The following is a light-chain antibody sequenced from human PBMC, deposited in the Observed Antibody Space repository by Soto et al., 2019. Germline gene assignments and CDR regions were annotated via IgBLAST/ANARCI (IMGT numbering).Light chain of an antibody. J-gene: IGKJ1*01. CDR2: AAS. V-gene: IGKV1-27*01. CDR1: QGISNY. Sequence: DIQMTQSPSSLSASVGDRVTITCRASQGISNYLAWYQQKPGKVPKLLIYAASTLQSGVPSRFSGSGSGTDFTLTISSLQTDDFSTYYCQQYHSYWTFGQGTKVDIK. CDR3: QQYHSYWT.